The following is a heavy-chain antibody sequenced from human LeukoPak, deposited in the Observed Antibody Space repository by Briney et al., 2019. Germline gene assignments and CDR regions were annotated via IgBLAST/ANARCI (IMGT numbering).Heavy chain of an antibody. CDR3: ARGGYGYGLGAFDI. J-gene: IGHJ3*02. D-gene: IGHD5-18*01. CDR2: ISSSSSYI. Sequence: GGSLRLSCAASGFTFSSYSMNWVRQAPGKGLEWVSSISSSSSYIYYADSVKGRFTISRDNAKNSLYLQMNSLRAEDAAVYYCARGGYGYGLGAFDIWGQGTMVTVSS. CDR1: GFTFSSYS. V-gene: IGHV3-21*01.